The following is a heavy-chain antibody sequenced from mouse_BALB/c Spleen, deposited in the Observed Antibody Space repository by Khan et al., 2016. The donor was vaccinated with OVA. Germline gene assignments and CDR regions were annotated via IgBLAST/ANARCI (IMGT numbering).Heavy chain of an antibody. CDR2: ISYSGST. J-gene: IGHJ3*01. CDR1: GYSITSDYA. Sequence: VQLKESGPGLVKPSQSLSLTCTVTGYSITSDYAWNWIRQFPGNKLEWMGYISYSGSTTYNPSLTSRISITRDTSKNQFFLQLNSVTTADTATYYCARRTGTWFAYWGQGTLVTVSA. V-gene: IGHV3-2*02. D-gene: IGHD4-1*01. CDR3: ARRTGTWFAY.